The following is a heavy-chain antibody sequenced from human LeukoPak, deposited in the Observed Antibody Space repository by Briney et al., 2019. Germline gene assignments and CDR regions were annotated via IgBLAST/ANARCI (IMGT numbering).Heavy chain of an antibody. V-gene: IGHV1-18*01. CDR1: GHTFTSYG. Sequence: SSVKVSCKASGHTFTSYGISWVRQAPGQGLEWMGWISAYNGNTNYAQKLQGRVTMTTDTSTSTAYMELRSLRSDDTAVYYCARDEYYDSRGYYGVYLDYWGQGTLVTVSS. J-gene: IGHJ4*02. CDR3: ARDEYYDSRGYYGVYLDY. D-gene: IGHD3-22*01. CDR2: ISAYNGNT.